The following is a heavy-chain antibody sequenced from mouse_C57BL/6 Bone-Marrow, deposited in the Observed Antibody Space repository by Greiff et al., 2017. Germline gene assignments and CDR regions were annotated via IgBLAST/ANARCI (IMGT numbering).Heavy chain of an antibody. V-gene: IGHV1-82*01. D-gene: IGHD2-14*01. CDR2: IYPGDGDT. Sequence: QVQLQQSGPELVKPGASVKISCKASGYAFSSSWMNWVKQRPGKGLEWIGLIYPGDGDTNYNGKFKGKATLTADKSSSTAYMQLSSLTSEDSAVYFFARWGLGSDYWGQGTTLTVSS. J-gene: IGHJ2*01. CDR1: GYAFSSSW. CDR3: ARWGLGSDY.